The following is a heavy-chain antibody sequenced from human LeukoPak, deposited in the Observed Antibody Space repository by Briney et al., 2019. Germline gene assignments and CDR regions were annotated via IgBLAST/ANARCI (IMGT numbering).Heavy chain of an antibody. Sequence: GRSLRLSCAASGFTFDDYAMHWVRQAPGQGLERVSGISWNSGMIGYTDSVKGRFTISRDNAKNSLYLQMNSLRAEDTALYYCTKRRSYSGSNSPDYWGQGTLVTVSS. CDR1: GFTFDDYA. CDR2: ISWNSGMI. D-gene: IGHD1-26*01. J-gene: IGHJ4*02. V-gene: IGHV3-9*01. CDR3: TKRRSYSGSNSPDY.